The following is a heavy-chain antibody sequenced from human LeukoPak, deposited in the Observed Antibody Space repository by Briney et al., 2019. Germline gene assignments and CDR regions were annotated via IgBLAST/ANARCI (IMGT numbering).Heavy chain of an antibody. V-gene: IGHV4-38-2*02. D-gene: IGHD1-26*01. J-gene: IGHJ3*02. CDR1: GYSISSAYY. CDR3: ARDRVGATYAFDI. Sequence: SETLSLTCAVSGYSISSAYYWGWKRQPPGKGPEWIVSIHHSGSTYFNPSLKSRVTISVDTSKNQFSLKLTSVTAADTAVYYCARDRVGATYAFDIWGQGTMVTVSS. CDR2: IHHSGST.